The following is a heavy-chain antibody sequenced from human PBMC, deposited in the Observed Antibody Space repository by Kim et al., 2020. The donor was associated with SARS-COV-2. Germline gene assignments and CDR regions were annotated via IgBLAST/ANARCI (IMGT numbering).Heavy chain of an antibody. Sequence: SETLSLTCTVSGGSISSGGYYWSWIRQHPGKGLEWIGYIYYSGSTYYNPSLKSRVTISVDTSKNQFSLKLSSVTAADTAVYYCARDSGLHSGHDYWGQGTLVTVSS. CDR1: GGSISSGGYY. V-gene: IGHV4-31*03. CDR3: ARDSGLHSGHDY. CDR2: IYYSGST. J-gene: IGHJ4*02. D-gene: IGHD6-25*01.